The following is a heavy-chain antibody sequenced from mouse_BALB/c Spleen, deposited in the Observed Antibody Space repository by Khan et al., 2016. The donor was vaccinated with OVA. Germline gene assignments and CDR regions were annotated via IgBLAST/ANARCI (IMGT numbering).Heavy chain of an antibody. D-gene: IGHD2-4*01. CDR3: ARNYDCDEGLVY. CDR2: IWSGGST. J-gene: IGHJ3*01. V-gene: IGHV2-2*02. Sequence: QVQLKESGPGLVQPSQSLSITCTVSGFSLTSYGIHWVRQSPGKGLEWLGVIWSGGSTDYDAAFISRLSISKDNSKSQVFFKMNSLQGNDTAIYYCARNYDCDEGLVYWGQGTLVTVSA. CDR1: GFSLTSYG.